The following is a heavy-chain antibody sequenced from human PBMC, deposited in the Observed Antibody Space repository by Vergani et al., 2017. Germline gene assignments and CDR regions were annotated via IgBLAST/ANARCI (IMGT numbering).Heavy chain of an antibody. CDR2: IYRTGRT. CDR3: ARRSDIVYDIFSGTQYFFYF. V-gene: IGHV4-38-2*01. Sequence: QVQLQESGPGLVKPSETLSLTCAVSGFSIDNGYYWDWIRQPPGKGLEWIGSIYRTGRTHFNPSLKSQVTISVDTSNNHFSLRLNSLTAADTAVYYCARRSDIVYDIFSGTQYFFYFWGQGTLVTVSS. J-gene: IGHJ4*02. D-gene: IGHD3-9*01. CDR1: GFSIDNGYY.